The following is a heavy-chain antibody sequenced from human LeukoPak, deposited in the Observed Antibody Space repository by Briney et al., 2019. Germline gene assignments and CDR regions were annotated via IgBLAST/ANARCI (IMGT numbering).Heavy chain of an antibody. CDR1: GGSITGSH. CDR2: IYSSGTT. CDR3: ARGAYSFDY. J-gene: IGHJ4*02. Sequence: SETLSPTCTVSGGSITGSHWSWLRQSAGKGLEWIGRIYSSGTTNYNPSLKSRVTMSLDTSKNQFSLRLSSMTAADTAVYYCARGAYSFDYWGQGTLVTVSS. V-gene: IGHV4-4*07.